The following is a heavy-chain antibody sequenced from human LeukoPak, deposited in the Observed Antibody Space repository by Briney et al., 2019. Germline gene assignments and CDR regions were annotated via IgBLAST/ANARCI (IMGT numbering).Heavy chain of an antibody. J-gene: IGHJ5*01. D-gene: IGHD2-2*01. CDR2: IPCGGSST. CDR1: GFTFSRYA. CDR3: ARGCISSSYSDSRWFDS. Sequence: GGSLRLSCAASGFTFSRYAMSWVRQTPGKGLEWVSSIPCGGSSTSYADSVKGPFTISRDNYKNTLYQQMNSLRAEDTAVYYCARGCISSSYSDSRWFDSWGEGTVVSVSS. V-gene: IGHV3-23*01.